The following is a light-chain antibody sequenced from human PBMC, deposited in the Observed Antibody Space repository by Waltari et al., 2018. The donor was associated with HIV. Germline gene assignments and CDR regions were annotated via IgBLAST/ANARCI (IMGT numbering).Light chain of an antibody. V-gene: IGLV2-14*01. J-gene: IGLJ2*01. CDR2: EVS. Sequence: QSALTQPASVSGSPGQSITISCTGTRRAVGGYHYVSWYQQHPGKAHNLMIYEVSNRPSGFSNRFSGSKSGNTASLTISGLQAEDEAAYYCSSYTSSSTVVFGGGTKLTVL. CDR3: SSYTSSSTVV. CDR1: RRAVGGYHY.